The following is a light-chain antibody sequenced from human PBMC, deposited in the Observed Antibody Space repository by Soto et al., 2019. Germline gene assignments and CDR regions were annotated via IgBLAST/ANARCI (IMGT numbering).Light chain of an antibody. J-gene: IGKJ4*01. CDR2: YVS. CDR3: HRYNDN. Sequence: DIQMTQSPSTLSASVGDRVTITCRASQTASPWLAWYQQKPGKAPKLLIYYVSILESGVPSRLSGSGSGTEFALTISSRQHDDFATYYCHRYNDNFGGGTRVEI. CDR1: QTASPW. V-gene: IGKV1-5*01.